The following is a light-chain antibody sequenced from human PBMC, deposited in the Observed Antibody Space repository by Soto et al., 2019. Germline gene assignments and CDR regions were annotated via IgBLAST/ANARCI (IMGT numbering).Light chain of an antibody. CDR2: GAS. V-gene: IGKV3-15*01. Sequence: EIVLTQSPGTLSLSPGERATLSCRASQSVSSYLAWYQQKPGQAPRLLIYGASTRATGIPARFSGSGSGTEFTLTISSLQSEDFAVYYCQQYNNWPQTFGQGTKV. J-gene: IGKJ1*01. CDR1: QSVSSY. CDR3: QQYNNWPQT.